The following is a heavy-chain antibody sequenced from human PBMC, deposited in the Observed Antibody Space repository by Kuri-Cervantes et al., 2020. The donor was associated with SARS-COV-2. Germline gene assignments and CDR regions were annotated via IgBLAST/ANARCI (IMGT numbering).Heavy chain of an antibody. CDR1: GGSISSGSYY. V-gene: IGHV4-61*02. J-gene: IGHJ4*02. D-gene: IGHD3-22*01. CDR2: IYISGST. CDR3: AREDSSCYYFDY. Sequence: LRLSCTVSGGSISSGSYYWSWIRQPAGKGLEWIRRIYISGSTNYNHSLKSRVTISVDTAKNQFSLKLSSVTAADTAVYYCAREDSSCYYFDYWGQGTLVTVSS.